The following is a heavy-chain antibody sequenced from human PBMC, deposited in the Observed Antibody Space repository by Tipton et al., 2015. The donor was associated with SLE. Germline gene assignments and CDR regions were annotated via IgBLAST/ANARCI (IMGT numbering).Heavy chain of an antibody. CDR3: AKDREWELLNIKWDAFDI. V-gene: IGHV4-39*07. D-gene: IGHD1-26*01. J-gene: IGHJ3*02. CDR1: GGSISSSSYY. Sequence: TLSLTCTVYGGSISSSSYYWGWIRQPPGKGLEWIGSIYYSVSTYYNPSLKSRVTISVDTSKNQVSLKLSSVTAADTAVYYCAKDREWELLNIKWDAFDIWGQGTMVTVSS. CDR2: IYYSVST.